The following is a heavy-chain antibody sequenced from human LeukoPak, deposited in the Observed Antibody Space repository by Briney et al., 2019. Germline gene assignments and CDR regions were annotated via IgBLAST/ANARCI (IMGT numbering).Heavy chain of an antibody. CDR1: GFIFSGAW. CDR2: LKSRKDGGTT. Sequence: GGSLRLSCEGSGFIFSGAWMSWVRQVPGRGLEWVARLKSRKDGGTTDYAAPVNGRFTISRDESKNTLFLQMNSLKTEDTAVYYRTTDDYYSDTPFGLDPFDFWGQGTTVIVSS. D-gene: IGHD2-21*02. J-gene: IGHJ3*01. V-gene: IGHV3-15*01. CDR3: TTDDYYSDTPFGLDPFDF.